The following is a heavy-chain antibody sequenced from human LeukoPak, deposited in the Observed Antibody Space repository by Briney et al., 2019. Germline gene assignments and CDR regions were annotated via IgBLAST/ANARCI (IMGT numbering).Heavy chain of an antibody. CDR3: ARDKVWDIVVVPAAINLYYYYYMDV. D-gene: IGHD2-2*01. V-gene: IGHV3-7*01. Sequence: GGSLRLSCAASGFTFSSYWMSWVRQAPGKGLEWVANIKQDGSEKYYVDSVKGRFTISRDNAKNSLYLQMSSLRAEDTAVYYCARDKVWDIVVVPAAINLYYYYYMDVWGKGTTVTVSS. CDR1: GFTFSSYW. J-gene: IGHJ6*03. CDR2: IKQDGSEK.